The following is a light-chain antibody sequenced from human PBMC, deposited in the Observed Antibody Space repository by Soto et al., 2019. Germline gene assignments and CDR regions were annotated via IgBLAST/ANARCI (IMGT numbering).Light chain of an antibody. V-gene: IGLV2-14*03. CDR2: DVS. J-gene: IGLJ2*01. CDR3: STYTTSSTLV. CDR1: SSDIGGYNY. Sequence: QSALTQPASVSGSPGQSITISCTGASSDIGGYNYVSWYQQPPGKAPKLMIYDVSDRPSGVSNRFSGSRSGNTASLTISGLQAEDGADYYCSTYTTSSTLVFGGGTKLTVL.